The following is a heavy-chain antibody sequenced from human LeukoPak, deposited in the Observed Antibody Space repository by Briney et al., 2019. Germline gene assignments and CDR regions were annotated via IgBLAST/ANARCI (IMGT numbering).Heavy chain of an antibody. CDR3: ARDGGVIRFGGQDV. J-gene: IGHJ6*02. CDR2: MNRDGSEK. V-gene: IGHV3-7*01. D-gene: IGHD3-16*01. Sequence: GGSLRLSCAASGFTFSNYWMDWVRQAPGKGLEWVANMNRDGSEKYYVDSLKGRFTISRDNAKNSLYLQMNSLRDEDTAVYYCARDGGVIRFGGQDVWGQGTTVTVS. CDR1: GFTFSNYW.